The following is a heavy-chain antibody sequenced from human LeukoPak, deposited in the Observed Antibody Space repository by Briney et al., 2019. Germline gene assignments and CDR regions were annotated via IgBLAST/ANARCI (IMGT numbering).Heavy chain of an antibody. V-gene: IGHV4-34*01. D-gene: IGHD2/OR15-2a*01. J-gene: IGHJ3*02. Sequence: PSETLSLTCAVYGGSFSGYYWSWIRQPPGKGLEWIGSIYYSGSTYYNPSLKSRVTISVDTSKNQFSLKLSSVTAADTAVYYCQGNIPAFDIWGQGTMVTVSS. CDR2: IYYSGST. CDR3: QGNIPAFDI. CDR1: GGSFSGYY.